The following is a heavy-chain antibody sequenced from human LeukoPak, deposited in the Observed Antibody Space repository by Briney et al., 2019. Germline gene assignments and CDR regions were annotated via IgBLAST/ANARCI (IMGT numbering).Heavy chain of an antibody. CDR3: ARDGDFWSGYHYFDY. V-gene: IGHV1-46*01. CDR1: GYTFTSYY. CDR2: INPSGGST. Sequence: ASVKVSCNASGYTFTSYYMHWVRQPPGQGLEWMGIINPSGGSTSYAQKFQGRVTMTRDTSTSTVYMELSSLRSEDTAVYYCARDGDFWSGYHYFDYWGQGTLVTVSS. J-gene: IGHJ4*02. D-gene: IGHD3-3*01.